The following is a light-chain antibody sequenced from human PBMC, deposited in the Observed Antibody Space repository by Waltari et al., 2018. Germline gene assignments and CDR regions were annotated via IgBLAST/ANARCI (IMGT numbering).Light chain of an antibody. Sequence: DIVMTQSPDFLAVSLGERATINCRSSQSVFFTSIDKHYLAWFQQKPGQSPKLLIYWASTRQSGVPDRFSGSGSGTEFSLTIVNLQAEDVAVYYCQQYYTTPRTFGQGTKLEIK. CDR1: QSVFFTSIDKHY. V-gene: IGKV4-1*01. J-gene: IGKJ2*01. CDR2: WAS. CDR3: QQYYTTPRT.